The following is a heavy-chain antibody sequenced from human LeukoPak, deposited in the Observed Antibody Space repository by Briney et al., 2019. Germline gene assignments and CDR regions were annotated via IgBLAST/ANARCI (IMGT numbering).Heavy chain of an antibody. D-gene: IGHD6-19*01. V-gene: IGHV3-9*01. J-gene: IGHJ5*02. Sequence: GGSLRLSCAASGFTFDDYAMHWVRQAPGKGLEWVSGISWNSGSIGYADSVKGRFTISRDNAKNSLYLQMNSLRAEDTALYHCAKDTKQWLVGWFDPWGQGTLVTVSS. CDR3: AKDTKQWLVGWFDP. CDR2: ISWNSGSI. CDR1: GFTFDDYA.